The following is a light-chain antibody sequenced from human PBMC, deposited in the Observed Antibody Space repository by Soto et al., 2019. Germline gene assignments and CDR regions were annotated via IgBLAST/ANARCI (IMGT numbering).Light chain of an antibody. J-gene: IGKJ2*01. V-gene: IGKV1-39*01. CDR3: QQSYSYPYT. Sequence: DIQMTQSPSSLSASVGDRVTITCRAGHSISSYLNWFQQKPGKAPKLLMYGASTLQIGVPSRFSGSGSGTDFTLTISSLQPEDFATYYCQQSYSYPYTFGQGIKLEIK. CDR1: HSISSY. CDR2: GAS.